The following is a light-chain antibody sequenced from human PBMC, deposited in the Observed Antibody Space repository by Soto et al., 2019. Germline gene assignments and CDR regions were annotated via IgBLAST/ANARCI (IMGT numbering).Light chain of an antibody. V-gene: IGLV1-40*01. J-gene: IGLJ1*01. CDR2: GNS. CDR1: SSNIGAGYD. Sequence: QSVLTQPPSVSEAPGQRVTISCTGSSSNIGAGYDVHWYQQLPGTAPKLLIYGNSNRPSGVPDRFSVSKSGTSASLAITGLKAEDEADYYCQSYDSSLSGSKVFGTGTKLTVL. CDR3: QSYDSSLSGSKV.